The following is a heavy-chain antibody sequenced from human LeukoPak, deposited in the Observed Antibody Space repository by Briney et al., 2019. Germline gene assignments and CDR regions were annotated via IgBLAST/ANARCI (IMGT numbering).Heavy chain of an antibody. D-gene: IGHD3-10*01. CDR1: GFTFDDYA. V-gene: IGHV3-9*01. CDR2: ISWNSGSI. J-gene: IGHJ4*02. CDR3: AKDMGRARFGDSLDY. Sequence: PGRSLRLSRAASGFTFDDYAMHWVRQAPGKGLEWVSGISWNSGSIGYADSVKGRFTISRDNAKNSLYLQMNSLRAEDTALYYCAKDMGRARFGDSLDYWGQGTLVTVSS.